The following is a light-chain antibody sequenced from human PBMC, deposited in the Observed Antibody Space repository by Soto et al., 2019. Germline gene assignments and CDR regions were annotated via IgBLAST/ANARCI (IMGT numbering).Light chain of an antibody. CDR1: QTISSW. J-gene: IGKJ1*01. CDR3: QQYYTNSQAS. Sequence: DIQMTQSPSTLSGSVGDRVTITCRASQTISSWLAWYQQKPGKAPKLLIYKASTLKSGVPSRFSGSGSGTEFSLTISNLEPDDFATYHCQQYYTNSQASFGQGTKVDIK. V-gene: IGKV1-5*03. CDR2: KAS.